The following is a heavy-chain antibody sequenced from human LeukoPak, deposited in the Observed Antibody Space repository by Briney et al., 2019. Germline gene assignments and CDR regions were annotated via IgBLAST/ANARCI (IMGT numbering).Heavy chain of an antibody. J-gene: IGHJ5*02. CDR3: ARDVNDGYCSSTSCRRGWFDP. D-gene: IGHD2-2*03. Sequence: ASVKVSCKVSGYTLTELSMHWVRQAPGKGLEWMGGFDPEDGETIYAQKFQGRVTMTEDTSTDTAYMELRSLRSDDTAVYYCARDVNDGYCSSTSCRRGWFDPWGQGTLVTVSS. CDR2: FDPEDGET. V-gene: IGHV1-24*01. CDR1: GYTLTELS.